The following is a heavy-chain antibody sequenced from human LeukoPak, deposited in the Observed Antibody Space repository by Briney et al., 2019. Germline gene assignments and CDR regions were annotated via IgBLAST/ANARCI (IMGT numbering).Heavy chain of an antibody. J-gene: IGHJ4*02. V-gene: IGHV3-23*01. Sequence: GGSLRLSCAASGFTFSSYGMSWVRQAPGKGLEWVSAISGSGGSTYYADSVKGRFTISRDNSKNTLYLQMNSLRAEDTAVYYCAKDKQWLVRYFDYWGQGTLVTVSS. CDR3: AKDKQWLVRYFDY. CDR2: ISGSGGST. D-gene: IGHD6-19*01. CDR1: GFTFSSYG.